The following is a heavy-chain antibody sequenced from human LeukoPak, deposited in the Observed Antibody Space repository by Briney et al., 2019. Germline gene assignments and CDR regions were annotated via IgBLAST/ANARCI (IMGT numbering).Heavy chain of an antibody. CDR3: ARDPTPRYCSGGSCYTHYGMDV. J-gene: IGHJ6*02. CDR1: GFTLSSYA. D-gene: IGHD2-15*01. CDR2: ISSSSSYI. V-gene: IGHV3-21*01. Sequence: GGSLRLSCAASGFTLSSYAMSWVRQAPGKGLEWVSSISSSSSYIYYADSVKGRLTISRDNAKNSLYLQMNSLRAEDTAVYYCARDPTPRYCSGGSCYTHYGMDVWGQGTTVTVSS.